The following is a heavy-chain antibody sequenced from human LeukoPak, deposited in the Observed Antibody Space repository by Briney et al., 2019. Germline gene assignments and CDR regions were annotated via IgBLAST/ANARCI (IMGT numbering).Heavy chain of an antibody. D-gene: IGHD3-9*01. CDR3: ARAERYLDWFIIGDAFDI. V-gene: IGHV4-34*01. CDR2: INHSGST. J-gene: IGHJ3*02. Sequence: SETLSLTCAVYGGSFSGYYWSWIRQPPGKGLEWIGEINHSGSTNYNPSLKSRVTISVDTSKNQFPLKLSSVTAADTAVYYCARAERYLDWFIIGDAFDIWGQGTMVTVSS. CDR1: GGSFSGYY.